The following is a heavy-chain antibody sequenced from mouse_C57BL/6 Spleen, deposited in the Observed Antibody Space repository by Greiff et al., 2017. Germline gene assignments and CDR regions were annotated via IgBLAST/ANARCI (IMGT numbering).Heavy chain of an antibody. CDR1: GFTFSDYG. J-gene: IGHJ4*01. CDR2: ISSGSSTI. Sequence: EVKLVESGGGLVKPGGSLKLSCAASGFTFSDYGMHWVRQAPEKGLEWVAYISSGSSTIYYADTVKGRFTISRDNAKNTLLLQMTSLGYEETAMYYCARGLLRSYYYAMDYWGQGTLVTVFS. V-gene: IGHV5-17*01. D-gene: IGHD1-1*01. CDR3: ARGLLRSYYYAMDY.